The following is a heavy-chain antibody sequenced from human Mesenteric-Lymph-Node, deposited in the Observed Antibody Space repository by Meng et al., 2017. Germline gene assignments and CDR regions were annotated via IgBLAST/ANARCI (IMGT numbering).Heavy chain of an antibody. Sequence: GGSLRLSCVASGFTFSDYVMHWVRQAPGKGLVWVALICGGGTETDYADSVKGRFTISRDNAKNTLYLQMNSLTDEDTAVYYCVMETNDFDGGGSEKVFDFWGHGTMVTVSS. J-gene: IGHJ3*01. CDR3: VMETNDFDGGGSEKVFDF. V-gene: IGHV3-74*01. CDR2: ICGGGTET. CDR1: GFTFSDYV. D-gene: IGHD4-23*01.